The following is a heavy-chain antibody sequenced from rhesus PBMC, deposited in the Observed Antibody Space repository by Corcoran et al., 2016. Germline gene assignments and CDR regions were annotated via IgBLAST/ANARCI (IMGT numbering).Heavy chain of an antibody. CDR2: FFPYDGAA. V-gene: IGHV1-111*02. D-gene: IGHD5-42*01. J-gene: IGHJ3*01. CDR1: GYTITDYN. CDR3: ATGSGIFDF. Sequence: EVQLVQSGAEVKKRGASVKISCKASGYTITDYNLQWVRQAPGKGLEWLGLFFPYDGAAIPAQEFPDRFTITAATSTDTAYMELSSLRSEDSAVYYCATGSGIFDFCGRGLRFTVSS.